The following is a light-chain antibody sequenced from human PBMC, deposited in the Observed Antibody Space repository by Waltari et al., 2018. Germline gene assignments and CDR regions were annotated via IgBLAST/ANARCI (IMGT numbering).Light chain of an antibody. V-gene: IGKV3-11*01. CDR2: DTS. CDR1: PRVDRY. J-gene: IGKJ4*01. CDR3: QQRRNWPLT. Sequence: EIVLTQSPATLSLSPGARDTLSCRDSPRVDRYFAWYQQRPGQAPRLLIYDTSNRATDIPARFSGSGSETDFSLTISSLEPEDFAVYYCQQRRNWPLTFGGGTKVEIK.